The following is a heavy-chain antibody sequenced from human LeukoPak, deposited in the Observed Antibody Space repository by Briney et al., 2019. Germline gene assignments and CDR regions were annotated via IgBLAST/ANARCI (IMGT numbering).Heavy chain of an antibody. J-gene: IGHJ4*02. CDR3: ARYTSGSGSYAYYFDY. V-gene: IGHV5-51*01. CDR1: RYSFTSYW. D-gene: IGHD3-10*01. CDR2: IYPGDSDT. Sequence: GESLKISCKGSRYSFTSYWIGWVRQMPGKGLEWMGIIYPGDSDTRYSPSFQGQVTISADKSISTAYLQWSSLKASDTAMYYCARYTSGSGSYAYYFDYWGQGTLVTVSS.